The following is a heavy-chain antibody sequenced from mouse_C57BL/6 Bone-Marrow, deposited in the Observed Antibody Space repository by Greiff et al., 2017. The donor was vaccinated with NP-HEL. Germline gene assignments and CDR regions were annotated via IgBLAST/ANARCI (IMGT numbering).Heavy chain of an antibody. CDR2: ISSGSSTI. CDR1: GFTFSDYG. Sequence: DVMLVESGGGLVKPGGSLKLSCAASGFTFSDYGMHWVRQAPEKGLEWVAYISSGSSTIYYADTVKGRFTISRDNAKNTLFLQMTSLRSEDTAMYYCASYSNWFAYWGQGTLVTVSA. V-gene: IGHV5-17*01. D-gene: IGHD2-5*01. CDR3: ASYSNWFAY. J-gene: IGHJ3*01.